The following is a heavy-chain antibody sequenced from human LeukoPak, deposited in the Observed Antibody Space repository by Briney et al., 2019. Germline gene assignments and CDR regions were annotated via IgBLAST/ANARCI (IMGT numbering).Heavy chain of an antibody. J-gene: IGHJ3*02. D-gene: IGHD6-19*01. V-gene: IGHV3-21*01. CDR3: ARDPTGYSSGWSDAFDI. CDR1: GFTFNSYS. Sequence: GGSLRLSCAASGFTFNSYSMNWVRQAPGKGLEWVSSISSSSSYIYYADSVKGRFTISRDNAKNSLYLQMNSLRAEDTAVYYCARDPTGYSSGWSDAFDIWGQGTMVTVAS. CDR2: ISSSSSYI.